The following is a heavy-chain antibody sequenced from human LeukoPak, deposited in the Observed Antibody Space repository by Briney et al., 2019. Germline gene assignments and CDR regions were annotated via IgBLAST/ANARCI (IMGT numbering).Heavy chain of an antibody. D-gene: IGHD3-9*01. CDR1: GFTFSSYW. J-gene: IGHJ4*02. CDR2: IYYSGST. Sequence: PGGSLRLSCAASGFTFSSYWMSWVRQAPGKGLEWIGSIYYSGSTYYNPSLKSRVTISVDTSKNQFSLKLSSVTAADTAVYYCASESRYTQTAYYFDYWGQGTLVTVPS. CDR3: ASESRYTQTAYYFDY. V-gene: IGHV4-39*07.